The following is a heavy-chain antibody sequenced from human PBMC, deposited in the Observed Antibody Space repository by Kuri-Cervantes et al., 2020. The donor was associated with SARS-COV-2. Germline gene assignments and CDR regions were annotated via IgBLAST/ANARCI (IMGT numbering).Heavy chain of an antibody. D-gene: IGHD1-26*01. CDR3: TRDGVGATTVSGMDV. V-gene: IGHV3-49*04. CDR2: IRSKAYGGTT. J-gene: IGHJ6*02. CDR1: GFTFGEYA. Sequence: GESLKISCTASGFTFGEYAISWVRQAPGKGLEWVGFIRSKAYGGTTEYAASVKGRFTISRDDSKSLAYMQMNSLKNEDTALYSCTRDGVGATTVSGMDVWGQGTTVTVSS.